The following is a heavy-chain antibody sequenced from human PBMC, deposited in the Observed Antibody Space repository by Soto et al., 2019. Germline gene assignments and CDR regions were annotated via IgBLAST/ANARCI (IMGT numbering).Heavy chain of an antibody. CDR3: ARHIGGPTLHYYYYYMDV. CDR2: IYPDDSDT. D-gene: IGHD3-16*01. CDR1: GYSFTSYW. J-gene: IGHJ6*03. V-gene: IGHV5-51*01. Sequence: EVQLVQSGAEVKKPGESLQISCKGSGYSFTSYWIGWVRQMPGKGLEWMGIIYPDDSDTIYSPSFQGQVTISADKSISTAYLQWSRLKASDTAMYYCARHIGGPTLHYYYYYMDVWGKGTTVTVSS.